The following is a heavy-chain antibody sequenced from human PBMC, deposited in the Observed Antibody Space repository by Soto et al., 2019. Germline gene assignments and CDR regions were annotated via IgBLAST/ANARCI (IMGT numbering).Heavy chain of an antibody. CDR3: SHNLYDSSGYLGGENYYGMDV. V-gene: IGHV4-39*01. CDR2: THYTGST. D-gene: IGHD3-22*01. Sequence: PSETLSLTCTVSGGSISSYSYYWGWIRQPPGEGLEWIVSTHYTGSTYYNPSLKSRVTISVDTSKKQFSLKVSSVTVAYTAVYYCSHNLYDSSGYLGGENYYGMDVWGQGTTVTVSS. J-gene: IGHJ6*02. CDR1: GGSISSYSYY.